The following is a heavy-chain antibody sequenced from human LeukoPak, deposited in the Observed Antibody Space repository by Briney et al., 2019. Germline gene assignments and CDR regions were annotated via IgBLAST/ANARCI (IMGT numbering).Heavy chain of an antibody. Sequence: SVKVSCKASAGTFSSYAISWVRQAPGQGLEGVGRIIPIFGTANYAQKFQGRVTITTDESTSTAYMELSSLRSEDTAVYYCAREGYCSGGSCYFFDYWGQGTLVTVSS. CDR1: AGTFSSYA. CDR2: IIPIFGTA. J-gene: IGHJ4*02. V-gene: IGHV1-69*05. CDR3: AREGYCSGGSCYFFDY. D-gene: IGHD2-15*01.